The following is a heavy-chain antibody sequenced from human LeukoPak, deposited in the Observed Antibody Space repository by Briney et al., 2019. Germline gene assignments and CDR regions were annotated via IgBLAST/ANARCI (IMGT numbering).Heavy chain of an antibody. D-gene: IGHD3-3*01. CDR1: GGSIGSSSYS. CDR3: ARSPRETIFGVVIIDWYFDL. CDR2: IYYSGST. V-gene: IGHV4-39*01. J-gene: IGHJ2*01. Sequence: PSETLSLTCTVSGGSIGSSSYSWGWIRQPPGKGLEWIGSIYYSGSTYYNPSLKSRVTISVDTSKNQFSLKLSSVTAADTAVYYCARSPRETIFGVVIIDWYFDLWGRGTLVTVSS.